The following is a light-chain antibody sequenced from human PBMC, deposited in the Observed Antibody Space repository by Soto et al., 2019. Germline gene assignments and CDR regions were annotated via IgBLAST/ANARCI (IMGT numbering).Light chain of an antibody. V-gene: IGKV3-15*01. Sequence: ILFKQSPGTLFFTSGERSTLSCPASQRVISSYLAWYQQKPGQAPKLLIYAASTRATGIPARFSGSGSGTEFTLTISSLQSEDFAVYYCQQYNNWPRTFGQGTKVDI. CDR3: QQYNNWPRT. CDR1: QRVISSY. CDR2: AAS. J-gene: IGKJ1*01.